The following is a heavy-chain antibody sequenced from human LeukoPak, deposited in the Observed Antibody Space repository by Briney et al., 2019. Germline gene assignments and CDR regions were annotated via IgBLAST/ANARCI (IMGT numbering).Heavy chain of an antibody. Sequence: GGSLRLSCAASGFTLRSYTMNWVRQAPGKGLEWVSLITGSGGDTYYADSVKGRFTISRDNSKNTLYLQMNSLRAEDTAVYYCAKDRYGGSFDYWGQGTLVTVSS. V-gene: IGHV3-23*01. D-gene: IGHD4-23*01. CDR2: ITGSGGDT. CDR3: AKDRYGGSFDY. CDR1: GFTLRSYT. J-gene: IGHJ4*02.